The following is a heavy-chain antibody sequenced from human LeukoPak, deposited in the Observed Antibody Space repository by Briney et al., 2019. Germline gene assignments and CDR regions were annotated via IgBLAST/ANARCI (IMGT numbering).Heavy chain of an antibody. J-gene: IGHJ4*02. CDR2: IWYDGSNK. D-gene: IGHD2-8*01. CDR3: AKEDCTNGVCYGFSIGDYYFDY. Sequence: PGGSLRLSCAASGFTFSSYGMHWVRQAPGKGLEWVAVIWYDGSNKYYADSVKGRFTISRDNSKNTLYLQMNSLRAEDTAVYYCAKEDCTNGVCYGFSIGDYYFDYWGQGTLVTVSS. CDR1: GFTFSSYG. V-gene: IGHV3-33*06.